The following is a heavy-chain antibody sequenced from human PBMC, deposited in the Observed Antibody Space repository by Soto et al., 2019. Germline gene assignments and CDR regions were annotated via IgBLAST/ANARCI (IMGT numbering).Heavy chain of an antibody. CDR2: IYYSGST. V-gene: IGHV4-30-4*01. D-gene: IGHD1-26*01. CDR1: GGSISSGDYY. Sequence: SETLSLTCTVSGGSISSGDYYWSWIRQPPGKGLEWIGYIYYSGSTYYNPSLKSRVTISVDTSKNQFSLKLSSVTAADTAVYYCAREGAGATQTPNWFDPWGQGTLVTVSS. J-gene: IGHJ5*02. CDR3: AREGAGATQTPNWFDP.